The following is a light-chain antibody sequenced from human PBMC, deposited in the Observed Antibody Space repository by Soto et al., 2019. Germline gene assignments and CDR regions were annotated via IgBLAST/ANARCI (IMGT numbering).Light chain of an antibody. V-gene: IGKV1-9*01. CDR1: QGISSY. CDR3: QQRKDYPLT. J-gene: IGKJ4*01. CDR2: AAS. Sequence: DIQLTQSPSFLSASVGDRVTITCRASQGISSYLAWFQQKPGRAPKLLVYAASTLQSGVPSRFSGSGSGTEFTLTISSLQPEDFPTYYCQQRKDYPLTFGGGTKVEIK.